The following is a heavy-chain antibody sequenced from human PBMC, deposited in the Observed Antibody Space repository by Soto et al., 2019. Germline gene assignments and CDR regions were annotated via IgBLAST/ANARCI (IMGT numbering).Heavy chain of an antibody. CDR3: ARGNSWFFF. CDR2: IYSTGYA. J-gene: IGHJ4*02. D-gene: IGHD6-13*01. V-gene: IGHV4-4*08. CDR1: GGSINNAF. Sequence: PSETLSLTCLVSGGSINNAFWNWIRHTPGKGLQWVGYIYSTGYAAYNPSLEARATISMDKSRNQVPLRLTSVTAEDTATYYCARGNSWFFFWGQGTPVTVSS.